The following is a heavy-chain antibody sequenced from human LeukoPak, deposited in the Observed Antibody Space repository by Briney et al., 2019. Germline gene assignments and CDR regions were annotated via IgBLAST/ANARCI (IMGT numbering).Heavy chain of an antibody. Sequence: GESLKFSCKGSGYSFTNYWIGWVRKLPGKGLEWMGMIYPGDSDTRYSPSFQGQVTISADKSISTAYLQWSSLKASDTAMYYCARSDTFDIWGQGTMVTVSS. CDR3: ARSDTFDI. J-gene: IGHJ3*02. V-gene: IGHV5-51*01. CDR1: GYSFTNYW. CDR2: IYPGDSDT.